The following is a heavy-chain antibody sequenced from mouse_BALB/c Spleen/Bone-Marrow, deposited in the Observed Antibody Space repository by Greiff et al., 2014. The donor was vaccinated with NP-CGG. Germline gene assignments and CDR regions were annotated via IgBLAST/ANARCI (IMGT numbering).Heavy chain of an antibody. CDR1: GFNIKDTY. J-gene: IGHJ2*01. CDR3: ASYYYGHYFDY. V-gene: IGHV14-3*02. CDR2: IDPANGNT. Sequence: EVQLQQSGAELVKPGALVKLSCTASGFNIKDTYMHWVKQRPEQGLEWIGRIDPANGNTKYDPKFQGKATITADTSSNTAYLQLSSLTSEDTAVYYCASYYYGHYFDYWGQGTTLTVSS. D-gene: IGHD1-1*01.